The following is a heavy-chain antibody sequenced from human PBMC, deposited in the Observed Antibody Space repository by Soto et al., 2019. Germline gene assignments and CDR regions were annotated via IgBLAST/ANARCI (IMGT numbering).Heavy chain of an antibody. D-gene: IGHD7-27*01. CDR1: GFILNNYA. V-gene: IGHV3-23*01. CDR2: IGGTDGDSDGVP. Sequence: VQLLESGGDLVQPGGSLRLSCVASGFILNNYAMSWVRQAPGKGLEWVSTIGGTDGDSDGVPWYEDSVKGRFTISRDSSANTLFLHMDNWRAEDSALYYCVKRGRNWGAFDVWGQGTTVVVSS. CDR3: VKRGRNWGAFDV. J-gene: IGHJ3*01.